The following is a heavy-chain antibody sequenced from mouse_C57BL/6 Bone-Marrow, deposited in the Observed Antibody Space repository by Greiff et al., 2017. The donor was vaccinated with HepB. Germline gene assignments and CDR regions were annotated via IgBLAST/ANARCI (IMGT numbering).Heavy chain of an antibody. J-gene: IGHJ4*01. CDR1: GYTFTSYW. V-gene: IGHV1-55*01. CDR2: IYPGSGST. Sequence: VQLQQPGAELVKPGASVKMSYKASGYTFTSYWITWVKQRPGQGLEWIGDIYPGSGSTNYNEKFKSKATLTVDTSSSTAYMQLSSLTSEDSAVYYCARNDDYDYYAMDYWGQGTSVTVSS. D-gene: IGHD2-4*01. CDR3: ARNDDYDYYAMDY.